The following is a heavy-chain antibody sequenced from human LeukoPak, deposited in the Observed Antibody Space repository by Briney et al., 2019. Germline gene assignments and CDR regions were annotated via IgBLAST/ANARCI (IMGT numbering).Heavy chain of an antibody. CDR2: IKEDGTYT. Sequence: GGSLRLSCAASGFSFSKYWMHWVRQTPGEGLVWVARIKEDGTYTGYADSVKGRFTISRDNARNTVFLQMNSLRAEDTAVYYCARDFDMGITPGDDFDFWGQGTLVTVSS. CDR1: GFSFSKYW. V-gene: IGHV3-74*01. J-gene: IGHJ4*02. CDR3: ARDFDMGITPGDDFDF. D-gene: IGHD3-9*01.